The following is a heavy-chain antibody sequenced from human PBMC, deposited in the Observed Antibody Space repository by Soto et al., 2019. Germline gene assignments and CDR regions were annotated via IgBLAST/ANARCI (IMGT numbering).Heavy chain of an antibody. CDR2: ISYDGSNK. J-gene: IGHJ4*02. D-gene: IGHD3-10*01. CDR3: AKGRDTMVPFDY. CDR1: GFTFSSYG. Sequence: GGSLRLSCAASGFTFSSYGMHWVRQAPGKGLEWVAVISYDGSNKYYADSVKGRFTISRDNSKNTLYLQMNSLRAEDTAVYYCAKGRDTMVPFDYWGQGTLVTVSS. V-gene: IGHV3-30*18.